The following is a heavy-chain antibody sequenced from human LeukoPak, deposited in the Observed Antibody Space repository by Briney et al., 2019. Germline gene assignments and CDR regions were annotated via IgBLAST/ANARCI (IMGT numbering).Heavy chain of an antibody. Sequence: SETLSLTCTVSGGSISSYYWSWIRQPPGKGLEWIGYIYYSGSTNYNPSLKSRVTISVDTSKNQFSLKLSSVTAADTAVYYCASSDCSSGWYVDYWGQGTLVTVSS. V-gene: IGHV4-59*01. CDR2: IYYSGST. CDR3: ASSDCSSGWYVDY. CDR1: GGSISSYY. J-gene: IGHJ4*02. D-gene: IGHD6-19*01.